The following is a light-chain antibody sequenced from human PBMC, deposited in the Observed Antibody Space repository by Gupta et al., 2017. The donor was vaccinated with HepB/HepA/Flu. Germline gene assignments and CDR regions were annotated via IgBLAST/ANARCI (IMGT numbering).Light chain of an antibody. CDR3: QSEDSIATYWV. Sequence: SYELTQPPSVSVSPGQTARITCSGDALPRQYASWYQQKPGQAPVLVIYSDNERPSGIPERFSGSNSGNTTTLTITGVQAEDEADYYWQSEDSIATYWVFGGGTKLTVL. CDR2: SDN. CDR1: ALPRQY. J-gene: IGLJ2*01. V-gene: IGLV3-25*03.